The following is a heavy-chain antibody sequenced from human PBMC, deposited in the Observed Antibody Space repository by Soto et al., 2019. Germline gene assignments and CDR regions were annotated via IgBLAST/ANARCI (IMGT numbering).Heavy chain of an antibody. V-gene: IGHV3-33*01. CDR1: GFVVSDFG. J-gene: IGHJ5*02. Sequence: QVQLVESGGGVIQPGKSLRLSCTASGFVVSDFGMRWVRRAPGKGLEWVSLIWCDGSDQHYKDSVTVRFIISRDNSKNTPYLDMSNLRVEDTAVYYCSRGGAEDYSDSLEVDLWGQGTLVTVSS. CDR2: IWCDGSDQ. CDR3: SRGGAEDYSDSLEVDL. D-gene: IGHD3-22*01.